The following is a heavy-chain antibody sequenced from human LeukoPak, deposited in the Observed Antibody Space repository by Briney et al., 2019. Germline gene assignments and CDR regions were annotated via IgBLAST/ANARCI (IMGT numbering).Heavy chain of an antibody. Sequence: SETLSLTCTVSGGSISSYYWSWIRQPPGKGLEWIGYIYYSGSTNYNPSLKSRVTISVDTSKNQFSLKLSSVTAADTAVYYCARDRSSSWYSFDYWGQGTLVTVSS. CDR1: GGSISSYY. CDR3: ARDRSSSWYSFDY. J-gene: IGHJ4*02. D-gene: IGHD6-13*01. V-gene: IGHV4-59*12. CDR2: IYYSGST.